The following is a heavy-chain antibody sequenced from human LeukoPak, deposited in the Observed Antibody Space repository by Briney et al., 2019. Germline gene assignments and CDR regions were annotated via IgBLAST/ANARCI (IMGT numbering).Heavy chain of an antibody. V-gene: IGHV4-4*07. CDR1: GGSISSYY. D-gene: IGHD5-18*01. J-gene: IGHJ6*03. CDR3: ARSAKLWVYYYYMDV. CDR2: IYTTGST. Sequence: PSETLSLTCTVSGGSISSYYCSWIRQPAGKGLEWIGRIYTTGSTNYNPSLKSRVTMSVDTSKNQFSLRLSSVTAADTAVYYCARSAKLWVYYYYMDVWGKGTTVTVSS.